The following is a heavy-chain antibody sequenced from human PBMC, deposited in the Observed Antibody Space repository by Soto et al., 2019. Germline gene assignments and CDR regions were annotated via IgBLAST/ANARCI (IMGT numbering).Heavy chain of an antibody. V-gene: IGHV1-46*01. Sequence: QVQLVQSGAEVKKPGASVKVSCKASGYTFTRYNVHWVRQAPGQGLEWMAIINPSGGTTYYVQKFEGRVTLTTDTSTSTVYMELSSLRSDDTAVYYCARVRGGGSEYFFDYWCQGTLVTVSS. CDR2: INPSGGTT. CDR3: ARVRGGGSEYFFDY. J-gene: IGHJ4*02. D-gene: IGHD2-15*01. CDR1: GYTFTRYN.